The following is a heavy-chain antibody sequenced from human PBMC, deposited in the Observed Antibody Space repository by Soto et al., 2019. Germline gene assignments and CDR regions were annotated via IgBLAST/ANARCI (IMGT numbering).Heavy chain of an antibody. J-gene: IGHJ3*02. CDR1: GFSFSGKNY. V-gene: IGHV3-53*01. CDR3: ATWLQREHAFDI. CDR2: LYSSDGT. D-gene: IGHD1-1*01. Sequence: GGSLRLSCAASGFSFSGKNYLTWVRQAPGKGLEWVSALYSSDGTYYADSVKGRFSVSRDNSKNTFYLQLHSLRPEDTALYFCATWLQREHAFDIWGLGAMVTVSS.